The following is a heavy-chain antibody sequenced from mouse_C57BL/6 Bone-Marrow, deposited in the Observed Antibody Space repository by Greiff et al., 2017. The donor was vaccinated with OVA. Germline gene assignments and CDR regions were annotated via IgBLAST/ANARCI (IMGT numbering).Heavy chain of an antibody. J-gene: IGHJ2*01. Sequence: EVQLQQSGAELVRPGASVKLSCTASGFNIKDDYMHWVKRRPEQGLEWIGWIDPENGDTEYASKFQGKATITADTSSNTAYLQLSSLTSEDTAVYYCTTDGYYWDPSYFDYWGQGTTLTVSS. V-gene: IGHV14-4*01. D-gene: IGHD2-3*01. CDR1: GFNIKDDY. CDR3: TTDGYYWDPSYFDY. CDR2: IDPENGDT.